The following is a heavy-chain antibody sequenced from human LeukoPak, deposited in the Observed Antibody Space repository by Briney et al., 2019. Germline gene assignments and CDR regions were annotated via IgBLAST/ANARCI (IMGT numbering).Heavy chain of an antibody. CDR3: ARGDSSGYYHWFDP. Sequence: ASVKVSCKAPGYTFTGYYMHWVRQAPGQGLEWMGWINPNSGGTNYAQKFQGRVTMTRDTSISTAYMELSRLRSDDTAVYYCARGDSSGYYHWFDPWGQGTLVTVSS. J-gene: IGHJ5*02. CDR1: GYTFTGYY. CDR2: INPNSGGT. V-gene: IGHV1-2*02. D-gene: IGHD3-22*01.